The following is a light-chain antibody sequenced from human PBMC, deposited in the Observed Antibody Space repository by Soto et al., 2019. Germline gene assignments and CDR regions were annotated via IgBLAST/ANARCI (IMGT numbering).Light chain of an antibody. J-gene: IGKJ1*01. CDR1: ETFCRGC. CDR3: QPYGTAPWT. Sequence: DTVLTQSPATVYLSPGESVTLSCRASETFCRGCLPWYQQKPGQSPRLVIYGASSRATGIPDRFSGSGSGTDFTLTISRLEPEDFAVYYCQPYGTAPWTFGPGTKVGI. CDR2: GAS. V-gene: IGKV3-20*01.